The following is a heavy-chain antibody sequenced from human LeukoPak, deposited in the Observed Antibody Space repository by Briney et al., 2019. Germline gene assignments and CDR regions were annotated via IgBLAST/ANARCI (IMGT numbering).Heavy chain of an antibody. J-gene: IGHJ4*02. CDR3: ARARGSGSSHNLMVRGTGLPAYFDY. D-gene: IGHD3-10*01. Sequence: SETLSLTCTVSGGSISSGSYYWSWIRQPAGKGLEWIGRIYTSGSTNYNPSLKSRVTISVDTSKNQFSLKLSSVTAADTAVYYCARARGSGSSHNLMVRGTGLPAYFDYWGQGTLVTVSS. CDR2: IYTSGST. CDR1: GGSISSGSYY. V-gene: IGHV4-61*02.